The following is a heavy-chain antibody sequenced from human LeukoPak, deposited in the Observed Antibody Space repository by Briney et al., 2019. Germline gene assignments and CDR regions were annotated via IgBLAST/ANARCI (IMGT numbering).Heavy chain of an antibody. D-gene: IGHD3-22*01. Sequence: GGSLRLSCAASGFTFSSYAMTWVRQAPGKGLEWVSAISGSGGSTYYADTVKGRFTISRDNSKNTLYLQMNSLRAEDTAVYYCYIPYYDTSAYKGYWGQGTLVTVSS. J-gene: IGHJ4*02. V-gene: IGHV3-23*01. CDR1: GFTFSSYA. CDR3: YIPYYDTSAYKGY. CDR2: ISGSGGST.